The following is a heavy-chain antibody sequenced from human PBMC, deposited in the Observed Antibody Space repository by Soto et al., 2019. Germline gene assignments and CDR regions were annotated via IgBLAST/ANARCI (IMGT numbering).Heavy chain of an antibody. J-gene: IGHJ3*02. CDR1: GFTFSSYS. CDR3: ARDLGTYCGGDCFGAFDI. D-gene: IGHD2-21*02. V-gene: IGHV3-48*01. CDR2: ISSSSSTI. Sequence: GGSLRLSCAASGFTFSSYSMNWVRQAPGKGLEWVSYISSSSSTIYYAGSVKGRFTISRDNAKNSLYLQMNSLRAEDTAVYYCARDLGTYCGGDCFGAFDIWGQGTMVTVSS.